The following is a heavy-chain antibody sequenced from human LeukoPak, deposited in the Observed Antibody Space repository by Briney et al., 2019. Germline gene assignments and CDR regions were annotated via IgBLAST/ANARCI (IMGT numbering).Heavy chain of an antibody. V-gene: IGHV4-59*08. Sequence: PSETLSLTCTVSGGSLTSHYWSWIRQPPGKGLEWIGYIYYSGSTNYNPSLKSRVTISVDTSKNQFSLKLSSVTAADTAVYYCARINPWRNYYYGMDVWGQGTTVTVSS. CDR3: ARINPWRNYYYGMDV. CDR2: IYYSGST. J-gene: IGHJ6*02. CDR1: GGSLTSHY.